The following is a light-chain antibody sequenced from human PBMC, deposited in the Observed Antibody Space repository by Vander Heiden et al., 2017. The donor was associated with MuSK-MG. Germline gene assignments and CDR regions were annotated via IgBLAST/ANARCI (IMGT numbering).Light chain of an antibody. J-gene: IGLJ1*01. V-gene: IGLV2-23*03. CDR3: CSYSRSSTFV. Sequence: QSPLTQPAAASGSPGQSTTISGLGARRDVGSYNLHSWDQQHPGKAPKLVISERSKRPSEVTNRFSGSKSGNAASLTISGRQAEDEADYYCCSYSRSSTFVFGTGTKVTVL. CDR1: RRDVGSYNL. CDR2: ERS.